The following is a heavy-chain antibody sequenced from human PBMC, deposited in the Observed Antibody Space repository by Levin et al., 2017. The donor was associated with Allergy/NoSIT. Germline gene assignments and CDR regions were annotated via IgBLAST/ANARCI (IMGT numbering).Heavy chain of an antibody. V-gene: IGHV3-33*01. J-gene: IGHJ2*01. CDR2: IWYEDNNQ. Sequence: GGSLRLSCAASKFTFSNYGMHWVRQAPGKGLEWVAVIWYEDNNQLYADSVKGRFTISRDNSKNSLYLQMNSLRAEDTAVYYCARSKEGYNFVYDPGWYFDLWGRGTLVTVSS. CDR1: KFTFSNYG. CDR3: ARSKEGYNFVYDPGWYFDL. D-gene: IGHD5-24*01.